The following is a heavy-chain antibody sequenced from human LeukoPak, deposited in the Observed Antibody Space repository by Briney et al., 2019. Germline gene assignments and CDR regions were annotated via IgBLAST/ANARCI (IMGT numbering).Heavy chain of an antibody. CDR3: ASGSDIVVVVSLDY. V-gene: IGHV1-69*06. CDR1: GGTFSSYA. Sequence: SVKVSCKASGGTFSSYAISWVRQAPGQGLEWMGGIIPIFGTANYAQKFQGRVTITADKSTSTAYMELSSLRSEDTAVYYRASGSDIVVVVSLDYWGQGTLVTVSS. CDR2: IIPIFGTA. D-gene: IGHD2-15*01. J-gene: IGHJ4*02.